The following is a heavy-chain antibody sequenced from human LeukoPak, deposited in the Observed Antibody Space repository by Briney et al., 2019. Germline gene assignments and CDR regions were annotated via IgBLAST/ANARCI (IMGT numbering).Heavy chain of an antibody. V-gene: IGHV1-2*02. CDR1: GYTFINYG. Sequence: ASVKVSCKASGYTFINYGISWVRQAPGQGLEWMGWINPNSGGTNYAQKFQGRVTMTRDTSISTAYMELSRLRSDDTAVYYCAREELAAAGLQGGYWGQGTLVTVSS. CDR3: AREELAAAGLQGGY. CDR2: INPNSGGT. D-gene: IGHD6-13*01. J-gene: IGHJ4*02.